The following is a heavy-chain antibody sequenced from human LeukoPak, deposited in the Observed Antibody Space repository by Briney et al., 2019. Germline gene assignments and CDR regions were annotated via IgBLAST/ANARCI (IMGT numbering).Heavy chain of an antibody. CDR2: ISGSGGST. V-gene: IGHV3-23*01. CDR1: GFTFSSYA. CDR3: AKDAPQMSYYYDSSGYPH. D-gene: IGHD3-22*01. Sequence: GGSLRLSCAASGFTFSSYAMSWVRQAPGKGLEWVSAISGSGGSTYYADSVKGRFTISRDNSKNTLYPQMNSLRAEDTAVYYCAKDAPQMSYYYDSSGYPHWGQGTLVTVSS. J-gene: IGHJ4*02.